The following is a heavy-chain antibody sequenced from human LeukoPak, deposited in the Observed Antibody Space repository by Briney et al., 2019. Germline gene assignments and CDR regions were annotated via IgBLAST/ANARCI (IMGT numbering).Heavy chain of an antibody. V-gene: IGHV1-18*01. CDR2: ISAYNGNT. J-gene: IGHJ5*02. Sequence: ASVKVSCKASGYTFTSYGISWVRQAPGQGLEWMGWISAYNGNTNYAQKLQGRVTMTTDTSTSTAYMELRSLRSDDTAVYYCARAPAPYSSGWIWFDPWGQGTLVTVSS. CDR1: GYTFTSYG. D-gene: IGHD6-19*01. CDR3: ARAPAPYSSGWIWFDP.